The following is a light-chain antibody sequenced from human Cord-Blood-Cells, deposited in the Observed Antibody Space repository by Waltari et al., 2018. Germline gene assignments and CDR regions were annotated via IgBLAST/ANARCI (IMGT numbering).Light chain of an antibody. Sequence: QSVLTQPPSVSGAPGRRVTISCTGSSSNIGAGYDVHWYPQLPGTAPKLLIYGNSNRPSGVPDRFSGSKSGTSASLAITGLQAEDEADYYCQSYDSSLSGWVFGGGTKLTVL. J-gene: IGLJ3*02. CDR2: GNS. CDR3: QSYDSSLSGWV. V-gene: IGLV1-40*01. CDR1: SSNIGAGYD.